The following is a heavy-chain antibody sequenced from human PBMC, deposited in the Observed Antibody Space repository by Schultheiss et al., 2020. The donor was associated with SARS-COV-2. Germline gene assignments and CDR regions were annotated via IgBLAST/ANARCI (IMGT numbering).Heavy chain of an antibody. CDR2: ISSSGSTI. CDR3: ARYDFWSGGFDP. J-gene: IGHJ5*02. D-gene: IGHD3-3*01. CDR1: GFTFSSYS. V-gene: IGHV3-48*04. Sequence: GESLKISCAASGFTFSSYSMNWVRQAPGKGLEWVSSISSSGSTIYYADSVKGRFTISRDNAKNSLYLQMNSLRAEDTAVYYCARYDFWSGGFDPWGQGTLVTVSS.